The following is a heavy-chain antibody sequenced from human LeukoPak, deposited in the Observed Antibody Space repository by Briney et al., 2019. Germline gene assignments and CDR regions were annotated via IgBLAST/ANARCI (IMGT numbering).Heavy chain of an antibody. D-gene: IGHD2-2*01. CDR3: ARVVTPRYCSSPSCYWKGWFDP. V-gene: IGHV1-69*13. CDR2: IIPIFGTA. CDR1: GYTFTGYY. J-gene: IGHJ5*02. Sequence: SVKVSCKASGYTFTGYYMHWVRQAPGQGLEWMGGIIPIFGTANCAQKFQGRVTITADESASTAYMELSSLRSDDTAVYNCARVVTPRYCSSPSCYWKGWFDPWGQGTLVTVSS.